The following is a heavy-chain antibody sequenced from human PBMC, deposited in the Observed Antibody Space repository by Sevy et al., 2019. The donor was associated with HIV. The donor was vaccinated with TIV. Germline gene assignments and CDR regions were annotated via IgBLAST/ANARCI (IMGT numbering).Heavy chain of an antibody. CDR1: GFTFSEFG. Sequence: GGSLLSCAASGFTFSEFGMHWVRQAPGKGLEWVAVISHDGRNNKYNADSVKGRFTISRDNSKNTLYLQMNSLRADDTAIYYCARDRGEILRSAFKSWGQGTLVTVSS. V-gene: IGHV3-30*04. D-gene: IGHD3-10*01. CDR3: ARDRGEILRSAFKS. CDR2: ISHDGRNNK. J-gene: IGHJ5*02.